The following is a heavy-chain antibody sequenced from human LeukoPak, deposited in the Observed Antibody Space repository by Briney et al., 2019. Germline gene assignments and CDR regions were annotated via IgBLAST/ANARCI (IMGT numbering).Heavy chain of an antibody. J-gene: IGHJ4*02. CDR1: GFTFSSYG. CDR3: AKDFVESVAAAYYFDY. CDR2: ISYDGSNK. D-gene: IGHD2-15*01. V-gene: IGHV3-30*18. Sequence: GGSLRLSCAASGFTFSSYGMHWVRQAPGKGLEWVAVISYDGSNKYYADSVKGRFTISRDNSKNTLYLQMNSLRAEDTAVYYCAKDFVESVAAAYYFDYWGQGTLVTVSS.